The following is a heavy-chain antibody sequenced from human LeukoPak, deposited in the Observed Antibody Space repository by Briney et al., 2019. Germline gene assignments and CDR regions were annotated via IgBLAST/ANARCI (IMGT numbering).Heavy chain of an antibody. CDR1: GFTFNGYC. CDR3: ARHYFAIGGFYYSYYEYMDV. Sequence: GGSLRLSCAGSGFTFNGYCMTWVRQAPGKGLEWVANIKQDGSQKDYVDSVKGRFTISRDNAKNSLYLKMNSLRAEDTAVYYCARHYFAIGGFYYSYYEYMDVWGKGTTVTVSS. CDR2: IKQDGSQK. D-gene: IGHD3-22*01. J-gene: IGHJ6*03. V-gene: IGHV3-7*01.